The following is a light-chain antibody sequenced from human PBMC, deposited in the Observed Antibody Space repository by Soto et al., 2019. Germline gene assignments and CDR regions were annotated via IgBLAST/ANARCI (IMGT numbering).Light chain of an antibody. CDR3: GTWDSSLRVV. V-gene: IGLV1-51*01. CDR2: DNN. J-gene: IGLJ2*01. CDR1: SSNIGNNY. Sequence: QAVVTQPPSVSAAPGQKVTISCSGSSSNIGNNYVSWYQQLPGTAPKLLIYDNNKRPSGIPDRFSGSKSGTSATLGITGLQTGDEADYYCGTWDSSLRVVFGGGTKLTVL.